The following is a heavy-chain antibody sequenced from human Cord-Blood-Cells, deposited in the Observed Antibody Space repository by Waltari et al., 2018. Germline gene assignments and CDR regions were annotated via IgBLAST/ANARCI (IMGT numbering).Heavy chain of an antibody. CDR2: RNPNSGNT. V-gene: IGHV1-8*01. CDR3: ARDLEDHLGESRMDV. D-gene: IGHD3-16*01. J-gene: IGHJ6*02. CDR1: GYTFTSYD. Sequence: QVQLVQSGAEVKKPGASVKVSCKDSGYTFTSYDINWVRQATGQGLEWMGGRNPNSGNTGYAQKFQGRVTMTRNTSISTAYMELSSLRSEDTAVYYCARDLEDHLGESRMDVWGQGTTVTVSS.